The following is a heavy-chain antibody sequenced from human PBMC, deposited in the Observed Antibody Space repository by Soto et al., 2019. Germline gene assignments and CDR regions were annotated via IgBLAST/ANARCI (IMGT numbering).Heavy chain of an antibody. V-gene: IGHV4-39*01. CDR2: VYYSGST. CDR1: GGSVSSSNYY. CDR3: ARQYSGSSRGGFDP. J-gene: IGHJ5*02. D-gene: IGHD5-12*01. Sequence: SETLSLTCVVSGGSVSSSNYYWGWIRQAPGKGLEWIGSVYYSGSTYYNPSLESRVTMSVDMSKNQFSLNLRSVTAADTALYYCARQYSGSSRGGFDPWGQGTLVTVSS.